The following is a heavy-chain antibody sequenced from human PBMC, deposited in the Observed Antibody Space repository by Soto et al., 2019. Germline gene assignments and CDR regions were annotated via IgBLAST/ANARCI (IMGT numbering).Heavy chain of an antibody. J-gene: IGHJ4*02. CDR1: GYNFNTYW. Sequence: EVQLVPSGAEVKKPGESLKISCKGSGYNFNTYWIGWVRQMPGKGLEWMGIIYPADSDTRYNPSFQGQVTISADKSVSTAYLQWSSLEASDTAIYYCARQYAAFDYWGQGTLVTVSS. CDR2: IYPADSDT. V-gene: IGHV5-51*01. D-gene: IGHD2-2*01. CDR3: ARQYAAFDY.